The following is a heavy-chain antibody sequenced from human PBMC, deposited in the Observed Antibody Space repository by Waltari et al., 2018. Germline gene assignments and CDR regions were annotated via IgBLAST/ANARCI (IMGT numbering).Heavy chain of an antibody. V-gene: IGHV3-74*01. J-gene: IGHJ6*02. CDR2: SKRDGSNT. CDR3: VRDHGMDV. Sequence: EVQLVESGGGLVQPGGSLRLSCAASGFTFSRYWMHWVRQVPGTGLVWVALSKRDGSNTGYADSVKGRFTNSRDNAKNTLYMEMNSLRDEDTAVYYCVRDHGMDVWGQGTTVTVSS. CDR1: GFTFSRYW.